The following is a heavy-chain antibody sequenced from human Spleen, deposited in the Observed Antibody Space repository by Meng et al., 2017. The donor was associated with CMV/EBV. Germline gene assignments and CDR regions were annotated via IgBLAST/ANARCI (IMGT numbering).Heavy chain of an antibody. CDR2: IDNSGST. CDR3: ARGLAYSGYLDYFDY. Sequence: VYGGALSDYCWRWSRQSPGKGLEWIEEIDNSGSTNSNPSLKSRVTISVDTSKNQFSLRLSSVTAADTAVYYCARGLAYSGYLDYFDYWGQGTLVTVSS. V-gene: IGHV4-34*01. J-gene: IGHJ4*02. D-gene: IGHD5-12*01. CDR1: GGALSDYC.